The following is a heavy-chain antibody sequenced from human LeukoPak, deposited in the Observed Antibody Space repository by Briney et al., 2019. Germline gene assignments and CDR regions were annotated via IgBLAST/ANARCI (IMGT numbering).Heavy chain of an antibody. J-gene: IGHJ5*02. CDR2: ISASGGGT. Sequence: GGSLRLSCAASGFIFKNYAMAWVRQPPGKGLEWVSTISASGGGTYYADSVKGRFTISRDNSKNTLHLQMNSLRDEDTAVYYCARGGIALPFDPWGQGTLVTVSS. CDR1: GFIFKNYA. D-gene: IGHD6-13*01. V-gene: IGHV3-23*01. CDR3: ARGGIALPFDP.